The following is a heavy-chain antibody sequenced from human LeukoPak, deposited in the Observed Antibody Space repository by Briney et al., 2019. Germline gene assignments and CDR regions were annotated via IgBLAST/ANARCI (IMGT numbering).Heavy chain of an antibody. CDR3: ARDRRWFDP. Sequence: SETLSLTCAVYGGSFSGYYWSWIRQPPGKGLEWIGYIYYSGSTNYNPSLKSRVTISVDTSKNQFSLKLSSVTAADTAVYYCARDRRWFDPWGQGTLVTVSS. CDR1: GGSFSGYY. V-gene: IGHV4-59*01. J-gene: IGHJ5*02. CDR2: IYYSGST.